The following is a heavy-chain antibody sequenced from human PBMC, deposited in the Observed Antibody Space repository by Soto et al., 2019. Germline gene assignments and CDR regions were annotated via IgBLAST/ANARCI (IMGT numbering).Heavy chain of an antibody. V-gene: IGHV4-39*07. CDR2: IYYSGST. Sequence: SETLSLTCTVSGGSISSSSYYWGWIRQPPGKGLEWIGSIYYSGSTYYNPSLKSRVTISVDTSKTQFSLKLSSVTAADTAVYYCAREDRYCSSTSCKYAMDVWGQGTTVTVSS. J-gene: IGHJ6*02. CDR1: GGSISSSSYY. CDR3: AREDRYCSSTSCKYAMDV. D-gene: IGHD2-2*01.